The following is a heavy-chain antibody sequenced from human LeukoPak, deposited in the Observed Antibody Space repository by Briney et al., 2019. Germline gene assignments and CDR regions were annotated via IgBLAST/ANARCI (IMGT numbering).Heavy chain of an antibody. CDR1: GDSITNYY. Sequence: SETLSLTCTVSGDSITNYYWSWIRQPPGKGLECIGYIYSSGTTNYNPSLKSRVTISVDTSKNQFSLKLSSVTAADTAVYYCASPVLRFLEWLPPRDWGQGTLVTVSS. D-gene: IGHD3-3*01. CDR3: ASPVLRFLEWLPPRD. J-gene: IGHJ4*02. CDR2: IYSSGTT. V-gene: IGHV4-4*08.